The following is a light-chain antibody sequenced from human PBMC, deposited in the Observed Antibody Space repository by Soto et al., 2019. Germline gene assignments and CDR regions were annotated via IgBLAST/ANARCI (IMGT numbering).Light chain of an antibody. CDR2: GAS. CDR3: QQYGGTPCT. Sequence: EMATLSYSASQSGSSSHLAWYQQKPGQAPSLLISGASSRAPGVPDRFRGSGSGTDFRLTISRLESEDFAVYYCQQYGGTPCTSGQGTKVDI. J-gene: IGKJ1*01. V-gene: IGKV3-20*01. CDR1: QSGSSSH.